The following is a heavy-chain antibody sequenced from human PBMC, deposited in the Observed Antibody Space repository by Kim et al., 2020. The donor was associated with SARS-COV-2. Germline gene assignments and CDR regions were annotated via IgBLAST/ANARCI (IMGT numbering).Heavy chain of an antibody. D-gene: IGHD1-20*01. V-gene: IGHV1-3*01. CDR2: INAGNGNT. CDR3: ARDRIRITGPLNYGMDV. CDR1: GYTFTSYA. J-gene: IGHJ6*02. Sequence: ASVKVSCKASGYTFTSYAMHWVRQPPGQRLEWMGWINAGNGNTKYSQKFQGRVTITRDTSASTAYMELSSLRSEDTAVFYCARDRIRITGPLNYGMDVWGQGTTVTVSS.